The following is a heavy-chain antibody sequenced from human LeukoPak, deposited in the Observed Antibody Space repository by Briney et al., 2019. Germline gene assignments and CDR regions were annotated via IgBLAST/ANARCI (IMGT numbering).Heavy chain of an antibody. Sequence: GGSLRLSCAASGLNFSSYGMHWVRQAPGKGLEWLAVISSDASNKYYAESVKGRFTISRDNSKNTLYLQMNSLRPEDTAVYYCAKSGIAAAGQRGYFDYWGQGTLVTVSS. CDR2: ISSDASNK. V-gene: IGHV3-30*18. J-gene: IGHJ4*02. CDR1: GLNFSSYG. D-gene: IGHD6-13*01. CDR3: AKSGIAAAGQRGYFDY.